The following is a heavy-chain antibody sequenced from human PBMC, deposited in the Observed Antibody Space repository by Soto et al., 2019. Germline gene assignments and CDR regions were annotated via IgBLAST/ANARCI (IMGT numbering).Heavy chain of an antibody. Sequence: QITLKESGPTLVKPTQTLTLTCTFSGFSLSTSGVGVGWIRQPPGKALEWLALIYWDDDKRYTPSLKSRRTNTKDTTKNQVDLTMTNMDPVDTATYYCAHYKNTKRITIVGVASDIPLRIWGQGTMVTFSS. V-gene: IGHV2-5*02. CDR2: IYWDDDK. D-gene: IGHD3-3*01. CDR1: GFSLSTSGVG. J-gene: IGHJ3*02. CDR3: AHYKNTKRITIVGVASDIPLRI.